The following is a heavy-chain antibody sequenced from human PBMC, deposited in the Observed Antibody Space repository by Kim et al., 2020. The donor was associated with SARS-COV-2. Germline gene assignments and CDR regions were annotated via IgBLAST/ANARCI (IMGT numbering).Heavy chain of an antibody. CDR2: INPRGGNT. Sequence: ASVKVSCKASGYTFLNYFLHWVRHAPGQGLEWMGIINPRGGNTNSAQNFQCRVTMARYTSTSTVYMELSSLRSEDTAGHYCARSSGTLPFFDYWGQGTLVTVPS. CDR3: ARSSGTLPFFDY. CDR1: GYTFLNYF. V-gene: IGHV1-46*01. D-gene: IGHD1-26*01. J-gene: IGHJ4*02.